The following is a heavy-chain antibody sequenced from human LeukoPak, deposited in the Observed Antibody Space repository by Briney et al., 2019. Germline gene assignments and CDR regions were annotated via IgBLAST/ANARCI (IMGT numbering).Heavy chain of an antibody. V-gene: IGHV4-38-2*02. CDR3: ARGRLYGSGYPGRYYYMDV. D-gene: IGHD3-10*01. J-gene: IGHJ6*03. CDR1: GYSISSGYY. CDR2: IYHSGST. Sequence: PSETLSLTCTVSGYSISSGYYWGWIRQPPGKGLEWIGSIYHSGSTYYNPSLKSRVTISVDTSKNQFSLKLSSVTAADTAVYYCARGRLYGSGYPGRYYYMDVWGKGTTVTVSS.